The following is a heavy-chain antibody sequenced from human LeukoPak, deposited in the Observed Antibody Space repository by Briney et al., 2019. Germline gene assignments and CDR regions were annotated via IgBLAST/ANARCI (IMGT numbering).Heavy chain of an antibody. J-gene: IGHJ5*02. CDR2: IITDGSST. CDR3: ARDLGYCSGGSCYNWFDP. CDR1: GFTFSSYW. D-gene: IGHD2-15*01. V-gene: IGHV3-74*01. Sequence: GGSLRLSCAASGFTFSSYWMHWVRQAPGKGLVWVSRIITDGSSTSYADSVKGRFTISRDNAKNTLYLQMNSLRAEDTAVYYCARDLGYCSGGSCYNWFDPWGQGTLVTVSS.